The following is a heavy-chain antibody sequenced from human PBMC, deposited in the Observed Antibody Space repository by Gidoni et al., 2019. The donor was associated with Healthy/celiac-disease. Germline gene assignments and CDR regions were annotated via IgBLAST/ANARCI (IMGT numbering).Heavy chain of an antibody. CDR1: GFSFSTAW. CDR3: TTRLKPDY. J-gene: IGHJ4*02. V-gene: IGHV3-15*01. Sequence: EVQLVESGGGLVKPGGSLRLPCAPSGFSFSTAWMSWVRQAPGKGLEWVGSIKSKTDGGKTDYAAPVKGRFTISRDDSKNTLYLQMNSLKTEDTAVYYCTTRLKPDYWGQGTLVTVSS. D-gene: IGHD2-8*01. CDR2: IKSKTDGGKT.